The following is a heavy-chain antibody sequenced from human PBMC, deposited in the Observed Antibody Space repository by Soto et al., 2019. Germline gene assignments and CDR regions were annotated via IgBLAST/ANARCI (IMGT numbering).Heavy chain of an antibody. Sequence: QVQLVQSGAEEQKPGSSVKVSCKASGGTFSNFVISWVRQAPGQGLEWMGGNIPIFGTANYAQKFQGRITIIADESPGTTYMELTSLRSEDTAVYYCARAPILVGETTYENYFDYWGQGTLVTVSS. CDR2: NIPIFGTA. J-gene: IGHJ4*02. D-gene: IGHD2-21*01. CDR1: GGTFSNFV. V-gene: IGHV1-69*01. CDR3: ARAPILVGETTYENYFDY.